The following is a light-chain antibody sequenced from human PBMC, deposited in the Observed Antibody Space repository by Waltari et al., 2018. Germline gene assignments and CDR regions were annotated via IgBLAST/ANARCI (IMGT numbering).Light chain of an antibody. V-gene: IGLV2-23*01. CDR1: SHAVGSSHL. CDR2: EGS. Sequence: QSALTQPASVSGSPGQSITIHCTGTSHAVGSSHLFPWYQRHPGKAPELLIYEGSKRPSGVSNRFSGSKSGNTASLTISGLQAEDEADYFCCSYASGSTIIFGGGTKLTVL. J-gene: IGLJ2*01. CDR3: CSYASGSTII.